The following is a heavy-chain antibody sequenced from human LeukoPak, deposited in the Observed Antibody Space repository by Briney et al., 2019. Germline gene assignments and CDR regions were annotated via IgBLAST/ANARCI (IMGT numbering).Heavy chain of an antibody. CDR1: GGSFSGYY. Sequence: PSETLSLTCAVYGGSFSGYYWSWIRQPPGKGLEWIGEINHSGSTNYNPSLESRVTISVDTSKNQFSLKLSSVTAADTAVYYCARNVRLGSGELSFAPFKNWFDPWGQGTRVTVSS. D-gene: IGHD3-16*02. CDR3: ARNVRLGSGELSFAPFKNWFDP. V-gene: IGHV4-34*01. J-gene: IGHJ5*02. CDR2: INHSGST.